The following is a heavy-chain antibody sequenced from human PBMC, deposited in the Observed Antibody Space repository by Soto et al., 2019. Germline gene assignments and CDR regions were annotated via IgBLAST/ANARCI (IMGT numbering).Heavy chain of an antibody. D-gene: IGHD3-10*01. J-gene: IGHJ4*02. CDR3: ARDIGSYAYGEGY. V-gene: IGHV4-4*07. Sequence: SETLSLTCNVSGGSINSYWCSWIRQPAGKGLEWIGRVYSSGTTDYNPSLNSRVTMSIETSKNQFSLKLSSVTAADTAVYYCARDIGSYAYGEGYWGQGIQVTVSS. CDR1: GGSINSYW. CDR2: VYSSGTT.